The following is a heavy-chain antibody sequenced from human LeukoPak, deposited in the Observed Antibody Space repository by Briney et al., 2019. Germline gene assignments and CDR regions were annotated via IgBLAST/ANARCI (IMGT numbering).Heavy chain of an antibody. CDR1: GYTFTGYY. CDR2: LNPNSGGT. J-gene: IGHJ1*01. D-gene: IGHD2-15*01. CDR3: ARGGGGSLEYFHH. V-gene: IGHV1-2*02. Sequence: SVKVSCKASGYTFTGYYMHWVRQAPGQGLEWMGWLNPNSGGTNYAQNFQGRVTMTGDTSINTASVELSRLRSDDTAVYYCARGGGGSLEYFHHWGQGTLVTVSS.